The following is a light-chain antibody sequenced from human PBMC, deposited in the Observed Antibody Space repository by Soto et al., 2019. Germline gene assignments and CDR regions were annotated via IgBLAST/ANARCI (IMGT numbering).Light chain of an antibody. V-gene: IGKV1-5*01. Sequence: DVQTIQSPSSLSASVGDSLTLTCRASPTVTSYLNWYQQKPGKAPKLLIYAASTLQSGVPSRFSGSGSGTEFTLTISSMQPDDFATYYCQQYNSYSFGQGTKVDIK. CDR1: PTVTSY. CDR2: AAS. CDR3: QQYNSYS. J-gene: IGKJ1*01.